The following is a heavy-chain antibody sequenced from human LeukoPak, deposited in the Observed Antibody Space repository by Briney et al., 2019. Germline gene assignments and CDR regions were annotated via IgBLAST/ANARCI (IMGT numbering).Heavy chain of an antibody. V-gene: IGHV3-23*01. CDR1: GFTFISHT. CDR3: AKSLIVVVVD. J-gene: IGHJ4*02. D-gene: IGHD2-15*01. Sequence: PGGSLRLSCAASGFTFISHTMSWIRQAPGKGLEWVSGVSGNGANTYYADSVKGRFTISRDNSKNTLYLQMNSLGVEDTAVYYCAKSLIVVVVDWGQGTLVTVSS. CDR2: VSGNGANT.